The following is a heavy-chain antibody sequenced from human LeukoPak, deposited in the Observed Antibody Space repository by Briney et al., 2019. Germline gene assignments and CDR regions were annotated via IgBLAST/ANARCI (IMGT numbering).Heavy chain of an antibody. V-gene: IGHV1-69*01. Sequence: ASVKVSFKGSGCTFSSYAISWVRQPPGQGLEWMGGIIPIFGTANYAQKFQGRVTITADECTSTAYMELSSLRSEDTGVYYCARSHSSGWSVDYWGQGTLVTVSS. CDR2: IIPIFGTA. CDR1: GCTFSSYA. J-gene: IGHJ4*02. D-gene: IGHD6-19*01. CDR3: ARSHSSGWSVDY.